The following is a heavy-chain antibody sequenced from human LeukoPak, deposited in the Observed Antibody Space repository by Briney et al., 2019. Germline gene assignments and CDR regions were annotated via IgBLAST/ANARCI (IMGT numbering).Heavy chain of an antibody. CDR1: GYTFTTYG. J-gene: IGHJ4*02. V-gene: IGHV7-4-1*02. CDR2: INTNTGNP. Sequence: ASVKVSCKASGYTFTTYGINWVRQAPGQGLEWMGGINTNTGNPTYAQGFTGRFVFSLDTSVSTAYLQISSLKIEDTAVYYCARVDYSGRIFESVDYGGRVLDYWGQGTLVTVPS. D-gene: IGHD4-23*01. CDR3: ARVDYSGRIFESVDYGGRVLDY.